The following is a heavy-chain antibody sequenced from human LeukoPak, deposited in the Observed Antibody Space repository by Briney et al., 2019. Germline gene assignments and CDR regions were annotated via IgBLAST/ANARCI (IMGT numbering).Heavy chain of an antibody. CDR2: ISYSGTP. V-gene: IGHV4-34*01. CDR1: GDSFSGFY. D-gene: IGHD2/OR15-2a*01. Sequence: PSETLSLTCGVYGDSFSGFYWTWVRQAPGKGLEWIGEISYSGTPRYNPSLNSRITIILDTSKKQISVNLSPVTAADTAVYYCVRGNVKHYHSVADEYYYYMDVWGKGTAVIVTS. J-gene: IGHJ6*03. CDR3: VRGNVKHYHSVADEYYYYMDV.